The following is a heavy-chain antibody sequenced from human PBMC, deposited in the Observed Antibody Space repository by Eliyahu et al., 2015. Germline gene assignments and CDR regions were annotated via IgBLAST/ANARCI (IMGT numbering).Heavy chain of an antibody. CDR2: TTNKLTGYIT. CDR3: ATWMSGVKTY. CDR1: GFTXSDHY. Sequence: EVQLVESGGGLVQPGGSLXLSCAVSGFTXSDHYMXWVRQAPGKGLEWVGRTTNKLTGYITQYAASVRGRFIISRDDSKNSLYLQMNSLKTEDTAVYYCATWMSGVKTYWGQGTLVTVSS. J-gene: IGHJ4*02. V-gene: IGHV3-72*01. D-gene: IGHD2-2*03.